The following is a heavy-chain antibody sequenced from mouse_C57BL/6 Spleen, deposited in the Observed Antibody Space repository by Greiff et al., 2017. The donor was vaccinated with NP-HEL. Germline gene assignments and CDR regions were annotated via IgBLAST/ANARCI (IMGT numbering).Heavy chain of an antibody. Sequence: VQLQQPGAELVRPGSSVKLSCKASGYTFTSYWMHWVKQRPIQGLEWIGNIDPSDSETHYNQKFKDKATLTVDTSSSTAYMQLSSLTAEDSAVYYCARIRRGDYAMDYWGQGTSVTVSS. CDR1: GYTFTSYW. CDR2: IDPSDSET. V-gene: IGHV1-52*01. CDR3: ARIRRGDYAMDY. J-gene: IGHJ4*01. D-gene: IGHD2-12*01.